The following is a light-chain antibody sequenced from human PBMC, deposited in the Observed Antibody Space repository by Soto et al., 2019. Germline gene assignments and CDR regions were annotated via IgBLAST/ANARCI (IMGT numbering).Light chain of an antibody. V-gene: IGKV1-39*01. CDR3: QQSYSAPGT. CDR1: QSISTY. CDR2: AAS. J-gene: IGKJ2*01. Sequence: IQMTQSPSSLSASVGDRVTITCRASQSISTYLNWYQQKPGKAPKLLIYAASSLQSGVPSRFSGSGSGTDFTLPITSLQPEDFATYYCQQSYSAPGTFGQGTKLEIK.